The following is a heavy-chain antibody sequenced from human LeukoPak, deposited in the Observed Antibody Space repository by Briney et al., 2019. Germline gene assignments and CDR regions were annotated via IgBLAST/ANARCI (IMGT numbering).Heavy chain of an antibody. Sequence: SETLSLTCTVSGGSISSYYWSWIRQPPGKGLEWIGYIYYSGSTNYNPSLKSRVTISVDTSKNQFPLKLSSVTAADTAVYYCARLDSSVLTYYFDYWGQGTLVTVSS. CDR2: IYYSGST. J-gene: IGHJ4*02. V-gene: IGHV4-59*01. CDR3: ARLDSSVLTYYFDY. D-gene: IGHD3-22*01. CDR1: GGSISSYY.